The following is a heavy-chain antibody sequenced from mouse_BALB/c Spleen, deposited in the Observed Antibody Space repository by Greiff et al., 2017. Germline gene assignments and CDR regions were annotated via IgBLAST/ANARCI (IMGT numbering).Heavy chain of an antibody. V-gene: IGHV5-4*02. Sequence: EVMLVESGGGLVKPGGSLKLSCAASGFTFSDYYMYWVRQTPEKRLEWVATISDGGSYTYYPDSVKGRFTISRDNAKNNLYLQMSSLKSEDTAMYYCARAGDAYGWFAYWGQGTLVTVSA. J-gene: IGHJ3*01. CDR2: ISDGGSYT. D-gene: IGHD1-1*01. CDR1: GFTFSDYY. CDR3: ARAGDAYGWFAY.